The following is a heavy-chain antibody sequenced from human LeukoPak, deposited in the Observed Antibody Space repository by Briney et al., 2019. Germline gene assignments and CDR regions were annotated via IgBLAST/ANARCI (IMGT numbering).Heavy chain of an antibody. V-gene: IGHV3-21*01. J-gene: IGHJ5*02. CDR3: AGMVRGAKNWFDP. CDR1: GFTFSSYS. CDR2: ISSSSSYI. Sequence: SGGSLRLSCAASGFTFSSYSMNWVRQAPGKGLEWVSSISSSSSYIYYADSVKGRFTISRDNAKNSLYLQMNSLRAEDTAVYYCAGMVRGAKNWFDPWGQGTLVTVSS. D-gene: IGHD3-10*01.